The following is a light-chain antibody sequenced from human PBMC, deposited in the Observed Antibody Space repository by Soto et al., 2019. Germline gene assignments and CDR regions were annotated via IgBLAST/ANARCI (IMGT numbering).Light chain of an antibody. Sequence: EVVMKQSLATRSVSRGERATLSCRASQSVSSNLAWYQQKPGQAPRLLIYGASTRATGIPARFSGSGSGTEFTLTICSLQSEDFAVYFCQQYGSSPATFGQGTKVDIK. CDR1: QSVSSN. J-gene: IGKJ1*01. CDR3: QQYGSSPAT. V-gene: IGKV3D-15*02. CDR2: GAS.